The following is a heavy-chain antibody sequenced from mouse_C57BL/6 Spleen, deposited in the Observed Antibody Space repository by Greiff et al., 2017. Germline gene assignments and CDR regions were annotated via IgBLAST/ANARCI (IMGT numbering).Heavy chain of an antibody. D-gene: IGHD2-1*01. CDR2: IRSKSNNYAT. Sequence: EVQRVESGGGLVQPKGSLKLSCAASGFSFNTYAMNWVRQAPGKGLEWVARIRSKSNNYATYYADSVKDRFTNSRDDSECMLYLQMNNLKTEDTAMDYCVRQWSYYGLDYWGQGTTLTVSS. V-gene: IGHV10-1*01. J-gene: IGHJ2*01. CDR3: VRQWSYYGLDY. CDR1: GFSFNTYA.